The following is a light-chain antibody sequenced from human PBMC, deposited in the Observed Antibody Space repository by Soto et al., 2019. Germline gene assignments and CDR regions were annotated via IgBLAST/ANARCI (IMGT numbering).Light chain of an antibody. CDR2: GAS. CDR3: QQYEKSPLT. V-gene: IGKV3-20*01. CDR1: DSVNSRY. J-gene: IGKJ4*01. Sequence: DTVVSQSPCTLSVSPGERATLSCRASDSVNSRYLAWYQQKPGQAPRLLIYGASSRATGIPDRFSGSGSGTDFTLTISRLEPEDLAVYYCQQYEKSPLTFGRGTKVDIK.